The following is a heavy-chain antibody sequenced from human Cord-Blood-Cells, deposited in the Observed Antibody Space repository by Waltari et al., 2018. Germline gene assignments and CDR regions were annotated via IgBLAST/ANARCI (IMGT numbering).Heavy chain of an antibody. CDR3: ATDRVLGPSMS. V-gene: IGHV1-69-2*01. CDR2: VDPEDGET. Sequence: QPGATVKISCKVSGYTFTDYYMQWVQQAPGKGLEWMGLVDPEDGETIYAEKFQGRVTITADTSTDTAYMELSSLRSEDTAVYYCATDRVLGPSMSWGQGTLVTVSS. CDR1: GYTFTDYY. J-gene: IGHJ4*02. D-gene: IGHD3-10*01.